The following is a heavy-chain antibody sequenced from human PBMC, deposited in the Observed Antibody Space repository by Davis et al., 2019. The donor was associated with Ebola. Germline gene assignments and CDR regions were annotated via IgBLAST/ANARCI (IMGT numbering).Heavy chain of an antibody. D-gene: IGHD3-22*01. V-gene: IGHV4-59*01. CDR2: INHSGST. CDR1: GGSISSYY. J-gene: IGHJ4*02. Sequence: SETLSLTCTVSGGSISSYYWSWIRQPPGKGLEWIGEINHSGSTNYNPSLKSRVTISVDTSKNQFSLKLSSVTAADTAVYYCARHVFYSDSSGYYFYFDYWGQGTLVTVSS. CDR3: ARHVFYSDSSGYYFYFDY.